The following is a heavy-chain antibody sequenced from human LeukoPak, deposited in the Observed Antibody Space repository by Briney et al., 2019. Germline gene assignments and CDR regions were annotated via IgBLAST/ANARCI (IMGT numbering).Heavy chain of an antibody. CDR1: GYNFTNYG. Sequence: ASVKVSCRGFGYNFTNYGISRVRQAPGQGLEWMGWINTNTGNPTYAQGFTGRFVFSLDTSVSTAYLQISSLKAEDTAVYYCARASGSDYWGQGTLVTVSS. D-gene: IGHD6-25*01. J-gene: IGHJ4*02. V-gene: IGHV7-4-1*02. CDR2: INTNTGNP. CDR3: ARASGSDY.